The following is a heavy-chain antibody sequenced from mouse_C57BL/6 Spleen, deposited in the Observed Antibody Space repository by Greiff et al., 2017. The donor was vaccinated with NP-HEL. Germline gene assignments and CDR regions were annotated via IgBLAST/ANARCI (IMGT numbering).Heavy chain of an antibody. CDR1: GFTFSSYA. CDR3: ARESYGSSYFDY. J-gene: IGHJ2*01. Sequence: EVKVVESGGGLVKPGGSLKLSCAASGFTFSSYAMSWVRQTPEKRLEWVATISDGGSYTYYPDNVKGRFTISRDNAKNNLYLQMSHLKSEDTAMYYCARESYGSSYFDYWGQGTTLTVSS. V-gene: IGHV5-4*01. CDR2: ISDGGSYT. D-gene: IGHD1-1*01.